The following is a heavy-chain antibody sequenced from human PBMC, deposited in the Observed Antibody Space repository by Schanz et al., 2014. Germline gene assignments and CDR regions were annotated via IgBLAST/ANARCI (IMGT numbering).Heavy chain of an antibody. CDR2: IKQDGSEK. J-gene: IGHJ6*02. Sequence: EVQLVESGGGLVQPGGSLRLSCGGSGFTFSKYWMSWVRQAPGKGLEWVANIKQDGSEKFYVDAVKGRFTISRDNSKNTLYLQMNSLRAEYTSVYFCARVRRRIATPSTPSFRNYYYYAMDVWGQGTTVTVSS. D-gene: IGHD6-13*01. CDR3: ARVRRRIATPSTPSFRNYYYYAMDV. CDR1: GFTFSKYW. V-gene: IGHV3-7*02.